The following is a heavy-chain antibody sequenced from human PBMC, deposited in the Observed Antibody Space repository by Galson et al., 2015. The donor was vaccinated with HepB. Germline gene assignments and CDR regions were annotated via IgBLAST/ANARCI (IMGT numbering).Heavy chain of an antibody. Sequence: QSGAEVKKPGESLKISCKGSGYSFTSYWIGWVRQMPGKGLEWMGIIYPGDSDTRHSPSFQGQVTISADKSISTAYLQWSSLKASDTAMYYCASLNTIFGVVIPEFDGWWFDPWGQGTLVTVSS. CDR1: GYSFTSYW. V-gene: IGHV5-51*01. D-gene: IGHD3-3*01. CDR2: IYPGDSDT. J-gene: IGHJ5*02. CDR3: ASLNTIFGVVIPEFDGWWFDP.